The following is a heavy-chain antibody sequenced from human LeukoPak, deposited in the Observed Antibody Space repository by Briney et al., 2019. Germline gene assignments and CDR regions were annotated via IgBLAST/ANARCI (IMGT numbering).Heavy chain of an antibody. Sequence: ASVKVSCKVSGYTLTELSMHWVRQAPGKGLGWMGGFDPEDGETIYAQKFQGRVTMTEDTSTDTAYMELSSLRSEDTAVYYCAKGDSSKAFYAFDIWGQGTMVTVSS. J-gene: IGHJ3*02. CDR1: GYTLTELS. V-gene: IGHV1-24*01. CDR2: FDPEDGET. D-gene: IGHD6-13*01. CDR3: AKGDSSKAFYAFDI.